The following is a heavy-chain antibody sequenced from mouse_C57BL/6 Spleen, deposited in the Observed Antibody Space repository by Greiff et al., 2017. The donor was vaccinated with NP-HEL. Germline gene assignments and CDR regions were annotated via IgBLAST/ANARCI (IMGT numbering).Heavy chain of an antibody. V-gene: IGHV1-69*01. CDR3: AYYSNYRYAMDY. D-gene: IGHD2-5*01. CDR2: IDPSDSYT. CDR1: GYTFTSYW. Sequence: QVQLQQPGAELVMPGASVKLSCKASGYTFTSYWMHWVKQRPGQGLEWIGEIDPSDSYTNYNQKFKGKSTSTVDKSSSTAYMQLSSLTSEDSAVYYCAYYSNYRYAMDYWGQGTSVTVSS. J-gene: IGHJ4*01.